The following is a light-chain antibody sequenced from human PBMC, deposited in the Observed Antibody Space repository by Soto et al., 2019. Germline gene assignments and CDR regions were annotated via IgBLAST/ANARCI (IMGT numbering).Light chain of an antibody. CDR2: LGS. V-gene: IGKV2-28*01. CDR1: QSLLHSDGYNY. CDR3: MQALQTPPFT. J-gene: IGKJ3*01. Sequence: DIVMTQSPLSLPVTPGEPASISCRSSQSLLHSDGYNYLDWYLQKPGQSPQLLIYLGSNRASGVPDKFSGSASGTDFTLKISRVEAEDVGVYYCMQALQTPPFTFGPGTKVDIK.